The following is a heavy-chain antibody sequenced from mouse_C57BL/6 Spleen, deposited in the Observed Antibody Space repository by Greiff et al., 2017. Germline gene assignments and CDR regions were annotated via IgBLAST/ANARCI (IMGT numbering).Heavy chain of an antibody. D-gene: IGHD3-2*02. V-gene: IGHV1-69*01. Sequence: QVQLKQPGAELVMPGASVKLSCKASGYTFTSYWMHWVKQRPGQGLEWIGEIDPSDSYTNYNQKFKGKSTLTVDKSSSTAYMQLSSLTSEDSAVYYCARVSSGYSYCDYWGQGTTLTVSS. CDR2: IDPSDSYT. CDR3: ARVSSGYSYCDY. CDR1: GYTFTSYW. J-gene: IGHJ2*01.